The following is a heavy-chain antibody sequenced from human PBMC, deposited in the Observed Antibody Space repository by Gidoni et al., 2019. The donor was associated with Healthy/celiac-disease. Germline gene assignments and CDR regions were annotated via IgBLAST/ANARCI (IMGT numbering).Heavy chain of an antibody. D-gene: IGHD3-10*01. J-gene: IGHJ3*02. CDR3: AKGGVRGKAFDI. V-gene: IGHV3-23*01. Sequence: EVQLLESGGGLVQPGGSLRLSCAASGFAFSSYAMSWVRQAPGKGLEWVSAISGSGGSTYYADSVKGRFTISRDNSKNTLYLQMNSLRAEDTAVYYCAKGGVRGKAFDIWGQGTMVTVSS. CDR2: ISGSGGST. CDR1: GFAFSSYA.